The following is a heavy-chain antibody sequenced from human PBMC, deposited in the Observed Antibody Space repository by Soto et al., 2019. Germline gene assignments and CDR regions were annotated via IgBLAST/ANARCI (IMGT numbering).Heavy chain of an antibody. V-gene: IGHV3-33*01. CDR1: GFTFSSSV. Sequence: GGSLRLSCAASGFTFSSSVVHWVRRAPGKGLEWVAVISSDESNEDYADSVKGRFSISRDNSKNTLYLQMSSLRADDTAVYYCARGLIKLAGGAFDIWGQGTMVTVSS. D-gene: IGHD3-16*01. CDR3: ARGLIKLAGGAFDI. CDR2: ISSDESNE. J-gene: IGHJ3*02.